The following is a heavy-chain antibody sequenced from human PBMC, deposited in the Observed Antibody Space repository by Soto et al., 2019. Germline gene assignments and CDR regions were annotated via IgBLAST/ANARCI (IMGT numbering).Heavy chain of an antibody. Sequence: GASVKVSCKASGHTFTSYAMHWVRQAPGQRLEWMGWINAGNGNTKYSQKFQGRVTITRDTSASTAYMELSSLRSEDTAVYYCARRPTTVTTNGMDVWGQGTTVTVSS. V-gene: IGHV1-3*01. CDR2: INAGNGNT. CDR3: ARRPTTVTTNGMDV. D-gene: IGHD4-17*01. CDR1: GHTFTSYA. J-gene: IGHJ6*02.